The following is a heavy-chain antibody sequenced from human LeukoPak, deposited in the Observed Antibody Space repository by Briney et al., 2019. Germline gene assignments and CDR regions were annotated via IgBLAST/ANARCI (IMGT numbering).Heavy chain of an antibody. CDR2: IYYSGST. CDR1: GGSISSSSYS. CDR3: ARVVYYDWSYYFDY. J-gene: IGHJ4*02. V-gene: IGHV4-39*07. Sequence: SETLSLTCTVSGGSISSSSYSWGWIRQPPGKGLEWIGSIYYSGSTYYNPSLKSRVTISVDTSKNQFSLKLSSVTAADTAVYYCARVVYYDWSYYFDYWGQGTLVTVSS. D-gene: IGHD3-22*01.